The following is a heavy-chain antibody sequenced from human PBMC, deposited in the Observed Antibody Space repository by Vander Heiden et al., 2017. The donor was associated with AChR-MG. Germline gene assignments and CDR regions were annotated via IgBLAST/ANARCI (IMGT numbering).Heavy chain of an antibody. D-gene: IGHD3-10*01. CDR2: INTNTGNP. J-gene: IGHJ5*02. CDR3: AREDYGSGSYYQNPNWFDP. Sequence: QVQLVQSGSELKKPGASVKVSCKASGYTFTSYAMNWVRQAPGQGLEWMGWINTNTGNPTYAQGFTGRFVFSLDTSVSTAYLQISSLKAEDTAVYYCAREDYGSGSYYQNPNWFDPWGQGTLVTVSS. V-gene: IGHV7-4-1*02. CDR1: GYTFTSYA.